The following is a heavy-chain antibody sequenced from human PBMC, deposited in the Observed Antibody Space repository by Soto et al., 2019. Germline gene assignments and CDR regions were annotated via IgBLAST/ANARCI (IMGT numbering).Heavy chain of an antibody. V-gene: IGHV3-30-3*01. CDR1: GFTFSSYA. CDR3: ARAEYYYDSSGYYRSPIGYYYGMDV. D-gene: IGHD3-22*01. Sequence: LRLSCAASGFTFSSYAMHRVRQAPGKGLEWVAVISYDGSNKYYADSVKGRFTISRDNSKNTLYLQMNSLRAEDTAVYYCARAEYYYDSSGYYRSPIGYYYGMDVWGQGTTVTVSS. J-gene: IGHJ6*02. CDR2: ISYDGSNK.